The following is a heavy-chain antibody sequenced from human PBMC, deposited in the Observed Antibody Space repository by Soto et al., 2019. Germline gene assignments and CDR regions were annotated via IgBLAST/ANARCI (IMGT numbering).Heavy chain of an antibody. CDR3: TTDVVGLGFTMVRGKDEGGAFDI. Sequence: SETLSLTCTVSGDSVSSGTYFWSWIRQPPGKGLEWIGYVYYSGSTNYNPTLKSRLTMSVDTSKNQFSLKLSSVTAADTAVYYCTTDVVGLGFTMVRGKDEGGAFDIWGQGTMVTVSS. CDR2: VYYSGST. J-gene: IGHJ3*02. CDR1: GDSVSSGTYF. D-gene: IGHD3-10*01. V-gene: IGHV4-61*01.